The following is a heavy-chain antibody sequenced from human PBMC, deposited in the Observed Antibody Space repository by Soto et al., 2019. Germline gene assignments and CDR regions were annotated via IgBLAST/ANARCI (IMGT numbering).Heavy chain of an antibody. J-gene: IGHJ4*02. CDR1: GFMFSSHG. CDR3: GPDTLDY. Sequence: QVQLVESGGGVVQPGRSLRLSCAASGFMFSSHGMHWIRQAPGKGLEWVAVIWYDGSNKYYADSVKGRFIISRDNSKITLYLQMNSLRVEDTAVYYCGPDTLDYWGQGTLVTVSS. CDR2: IWYDGSNK. V-gene: IGHV3-33*01.